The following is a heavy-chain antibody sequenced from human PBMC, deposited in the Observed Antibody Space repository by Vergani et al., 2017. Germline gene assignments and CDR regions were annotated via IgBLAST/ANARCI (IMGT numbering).Heavy chain of an antibody. V-gene: IGHV3-9*01. CDR1: GFTFDDYA. J-gene: IGHJ4*02. CDR2: ISWNSGST. CDR3: AKVAAAGSYYFDY. D-gene: IGHD6-13*01. Sequence: EVQLVESGGGLVQPGRSLRLSCAASGFTFDDYAMHWVRQAPGKGLEWVSGISWNSGSTGYADSVKGRFTISRDNAKNSLYLQMNSLRAEDTAVYYCAKVAAAGSYYFDYWGQGTLVTVSS.